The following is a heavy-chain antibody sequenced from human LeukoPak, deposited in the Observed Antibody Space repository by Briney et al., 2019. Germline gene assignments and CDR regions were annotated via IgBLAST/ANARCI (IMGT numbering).Heavy chain of an antibody. CDR3: ARDWDTMIVAGGAFDI. CDR1: GFTFSSYS. D-gene: IGHD3-22*01. J-gene: IGHJ3*02. V-gene: IGHV3-21*01. Sequence: PGGSLRLSCAASGFTFSSYSMNWVRQAPGKGLEWVSSISSSSSYIYYADSVKGRFTISRDNAKNSLYLQMNGLRAEDTAVYYCARDWDTMIVAGGAFDIWGQGTMVTVSS. CDR2: ISSSSSYI.